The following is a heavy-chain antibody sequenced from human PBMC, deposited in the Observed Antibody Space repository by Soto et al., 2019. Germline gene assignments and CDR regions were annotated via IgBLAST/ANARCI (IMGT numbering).Heavy chain of an antibody. Sequence: SVKVSCKASGVTFSSYAISWVRQAPGQGLEWMGGIIPIFATANYAQKFQGRVMITVDESTSTAYMELSSLRSEDTAVYYCARSVSFRYQLLKRGMDVWGQGTTVTVSS. V-gene: IGHV1-69*13. D-gene: IGHD2-2*01. CDR1: GVTFSSYA. CDR3: ARSVSFRYQLLKRGMDV. J-gene: IGHJ6*02. CDR2: IIPIFATA.